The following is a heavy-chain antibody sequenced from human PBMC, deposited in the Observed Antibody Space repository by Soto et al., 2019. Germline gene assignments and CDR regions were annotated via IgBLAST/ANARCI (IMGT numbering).Heavy chain of an antibody. V-gene: IGHV3-11*01. CDR3: ASIDQLLSQADQLDV. J-gene: IGHJ6*04. D-gene: IGHD2-2*01. Sequence: QVQLVESGGGLVKPGGSLRLSCAASGFTFSDYYISWIRQAPGKGLEWVSYISSSGSTIYYADSVKGRFTISRDNAKNTLYLQMNSLRAEDTAVYYCASIDQLLSQADQLDVWGKGTTVTVSS. CDR1: GFTFSDYY. CDR2: ISSSGSTI.